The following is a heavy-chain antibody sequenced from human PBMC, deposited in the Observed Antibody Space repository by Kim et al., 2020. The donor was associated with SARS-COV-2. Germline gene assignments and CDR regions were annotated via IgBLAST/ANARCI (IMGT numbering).Heavy chain of an antibody. CDR1: GFTFGDYA. CDR2: IRSKAYGGTT. D-gene: IGHD3-10*01. Sequence: SLRLSCTASGFTFGDYAMSWFRQAPGKGLEWVGFIRSKAYGGTTEYAASVKGRFTISRDDSKSIAYLQMNSLKTEDTAVYYCTRDPFLWFGTPRGAFDIWGQGTMVTVSS. CDR3: TRDPFLWFGTPRGAFDI. J-gene: IGHJ3*02. V-gene: IGHV3-49*03.